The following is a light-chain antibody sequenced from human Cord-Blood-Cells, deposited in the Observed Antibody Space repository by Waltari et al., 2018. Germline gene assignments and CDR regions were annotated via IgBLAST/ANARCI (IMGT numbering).Light chain of an antibody. CDR2: RNN. CDR1: SSNIGSNY. CDR3: AAWDDSLSGYV. J-gene: IGLJ1*01. Sequence: QSVLTQPPSASGTPGQRVTISCSGSSSNIGSNYVYWYQQPPGTAPKVLIYRNNQRPSGVPDRFSGSKSGTSASLAISGLRSEDEADYYCAAWDDSLSGYVFGTGTKVTVL. V-gene: IGLV1-47*01.